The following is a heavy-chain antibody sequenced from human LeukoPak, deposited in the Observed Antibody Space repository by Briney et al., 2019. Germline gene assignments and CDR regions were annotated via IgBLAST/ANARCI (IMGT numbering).Heavy chain of an antibody. V-gene: IGHV3-7*01. Sequence: GGSLRLSCAASGFTFSSYWMSWVRQAPGKGLEWVANIKQDGSEKYYVDSVKGRFTISRDNAKNSLYLQMNSLRAEDTAVYYCAILDTAMGDHDAFDIWGQGTMVTVSS. CDR3: AILDTAMGDHDAFDI. CDR1: GFTFSSYW. CDR2: IKQDGSEK. D-gene: IGHD5-18*01. J-gene: IGHJ3*02.